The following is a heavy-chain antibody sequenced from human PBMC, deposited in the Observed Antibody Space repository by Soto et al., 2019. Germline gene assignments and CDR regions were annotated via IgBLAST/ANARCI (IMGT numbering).Heavy chain of an antibody. CDR3: ARDPGYGDYGQYYYYYGMDV. Sequence: SQTLSLPCAISGDSVSSNSAAWNWIRQSPSRGLEWLGRTYYRSKWYNDYAVSVKSRITINPDTSKNQFSLQLNSVTPEDTAVYYCARDPGYGDYGQYYYYYGMDVWGQGTTVTVSS. CDR2: TYYRSKWYN. D-gene: IGHD4-17*01. J-gene: IGHJ6*02. V-gene: IGHV6-1*01. CDR1: GDSVSSNSAA.